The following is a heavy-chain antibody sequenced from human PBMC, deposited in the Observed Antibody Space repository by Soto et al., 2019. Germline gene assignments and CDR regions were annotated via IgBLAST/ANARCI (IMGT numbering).Heavy chain of an antibody. Sequence: SETLSLTCTVSGGSMNSYHGIWIRQPPGKGLEWIGYIYYSGSTNYNPSLKGRVTMSVDTSKNQFSLKLTSVNTADTAIYYCTRSGDPYKTGHWGQGTLVTVSS. CDR2: IYYSGST. D-gene: IGHD3-3*01. V-gene: IGHV4-59*01. CDR1: GGSMNSYH. J-gene: IGHJ4*02. CDR3: TRSGDPYKTGH.